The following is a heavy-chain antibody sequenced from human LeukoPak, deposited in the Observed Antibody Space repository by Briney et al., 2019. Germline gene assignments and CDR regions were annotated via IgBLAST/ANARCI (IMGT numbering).Heavy chain of an antibody. Sequence: SETLSLTCTVSGGSISSYYWSWIRQPAGKGLEWIGRIYTSGSTNYNPSLKSRVTMSVDTSKNQFSLKLSSVTAADTAVYYCARGLYDYVWGSYHVSRYYFDYWGQGTLVTVSS. CDR1: GGSISSYY. CDR3: ARGLYDYVWGSYHVSRYYFDY. J-gene: IGHJ4*02. V-gene: IGHV4-4*07. CDR2: IYTSGST. D-gene: IGHD3-16*02.